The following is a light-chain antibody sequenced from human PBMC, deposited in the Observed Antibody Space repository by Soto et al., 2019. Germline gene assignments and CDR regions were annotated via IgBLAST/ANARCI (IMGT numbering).Light chain of an antibody. V-gene: IGKV3-20*01. CDR3: QQYGDSLT. J-gene: IGKJ4*02. Sequence: EIVLTQSPGTLSLSTGEGATLSCRASEIVSHNYLAWYQQRLGQAPRLLIYAASYRASGIPDRFSGSGSGTDFTLTISRLEPEYFAVYFCQQYGDSLTFGGGTKVETK. CDR2: AAS. CDR1: EIVSHNY.